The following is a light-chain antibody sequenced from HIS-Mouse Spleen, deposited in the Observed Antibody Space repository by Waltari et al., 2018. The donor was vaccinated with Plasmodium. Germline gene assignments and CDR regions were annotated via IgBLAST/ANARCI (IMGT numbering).Light chain of an antibody. CDR1: STAVRCTNY. CDR2: DVS. V-gene: IGLV2-11*01. Sequence: QSPLTQPRSVSGSPGQSVTIPCTRTSTAVRCTNYVSWYHQHPGKAPKLMIYDVSKRPSGVPDRFSGSKSGNTAYLTISGLQAEDEADYYCCSYAGSYTLVFGGGTKLTVL. J-gene: IGLJ2*01. CDR3: CSYAGSYTLV.